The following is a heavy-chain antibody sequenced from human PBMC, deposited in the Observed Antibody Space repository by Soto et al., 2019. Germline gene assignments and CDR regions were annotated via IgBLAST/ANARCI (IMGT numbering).Heavy chain of an antibody. D-gene: IGHD3-22*01. CDR2: ISSSTTYI. CDR1: RFTFSSYT. Sequence: GGSLRLSCSASRFTFSSYTMNWVRQAPGKGLEWVSSISSSTTYIYYADSVKGRFTIPRDNAKNSLYLQVNSLRAEDTAVYYCARDFDSSGYYGPVGAFDIWGQGTMVTVSS. CDR3: ARDFDSSGYYGPVGAFDI. J-gene: IGHJ3*02. V-gene: IGHV3-21*03.